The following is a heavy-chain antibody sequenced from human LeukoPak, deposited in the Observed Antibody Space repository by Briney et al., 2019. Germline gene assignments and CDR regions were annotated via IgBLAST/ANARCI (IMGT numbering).Heavy chain of an antibody. Sequence: SVKVSCKASGYTFTSYGISWVRQAPGQGLEWMGGIIPIFGTANYAQKFQGRVTITADKSTSTAYMELSSLRSEDTAVYYCTRHRDTYYYDSSGSNWFDPWGQGTLVTVSS. V-gene: IGHV1-69*06. J-gene: IGHJ5*02. CDR1: GYTFTSYG. CDR3: TRHRDTYYYDSSGSNWFDP. CDR2: IIPIFGTA. D-gene: IGHD3-22*01.